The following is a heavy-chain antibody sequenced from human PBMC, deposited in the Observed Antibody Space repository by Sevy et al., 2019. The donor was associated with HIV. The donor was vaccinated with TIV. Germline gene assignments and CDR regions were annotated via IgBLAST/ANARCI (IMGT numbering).Heavy chain of an antibody. D-gene: IGHD2-2*01. CDR1: GFTFSRYW. Sequence: GGSLRLSCAASGFTFSRYWMSRVRQAPGKGLEWVANIKVDGSEKYYVDSVKGRFTISRDNAKNSLYLQMNSLRAEDSAVDYCARDCSSTRCLWGMDVWGQGTTVTVSS. V-gene: IGHV3-7*01. J-gene: IGHJ6*02. CDR2: IKVDGSEK. CDR3: ARDCSSTRCLWGMDV.